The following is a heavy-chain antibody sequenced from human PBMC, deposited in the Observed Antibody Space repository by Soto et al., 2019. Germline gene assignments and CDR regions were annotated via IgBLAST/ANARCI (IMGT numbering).Heavy chain of an antibody. D-gene: IGHD3-16*01. V-gene: IGHV4-34*01. CDR3: ANHAYKAPVGGDWFDP. CDR1: GGSFSGYY. Sequence: QVQLQQWGAGLLKPSETLSLTCAVYGGSFSGYYWSWIRQPPGKGLEWIGEINHSGSTNYNPSLKTRVTISVDTSKNQFSLNLNSVTATDTAVYYCANHAYKAPVGGDWFDPWGQGTLVTVSS. J-gene: IGHJ5*02. CDR2: INHSGST.